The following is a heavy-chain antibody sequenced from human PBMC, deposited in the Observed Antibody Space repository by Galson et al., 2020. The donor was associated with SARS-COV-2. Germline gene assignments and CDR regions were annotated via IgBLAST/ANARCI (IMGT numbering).Heavy chain of an antibody. J-gene: IGHJ4*02. CDR3: ARDHYGSGTTFDY. V-gene: IGHV3-64*02. Sequence: TGGSLRLSCAASGFDFSRYNMDWVRQAPGKGLELVSSISPLGDSTHYADSVRGRFTISRDNSKNTLYLQMGSLRAEDVAVYFCARDHYGSGTTFDYWGPGTPVTVSS. D-gene: IGHD3-10*01. CDR1: GFDFSRYN. CDR2: ISPLGDST.